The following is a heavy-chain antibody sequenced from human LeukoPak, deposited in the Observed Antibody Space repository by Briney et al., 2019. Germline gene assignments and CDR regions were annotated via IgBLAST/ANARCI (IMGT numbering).Heavy chain of an antibody. J-gene: IGHJ4*02. Sequence: ASVKVSCKASGYTFTSNYIDWVRQAPGQGLEWMGMIYPRDGSTSYAQKFQGRVTVTRDTSTSTVHMELSGLRSEDTAVYYCARDHEGFDYWGQGTLVTVST. CDR1: GYTFTSNY. V-gene: IGHV1-46*01. CDR2: IYPRDGST. CDR3: ARDHEGFDY.